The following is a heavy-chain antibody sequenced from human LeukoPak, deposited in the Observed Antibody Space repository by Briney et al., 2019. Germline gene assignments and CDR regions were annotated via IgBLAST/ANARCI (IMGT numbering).Heavy chain of an antibody. J-gene: IGHJ5*02. V-gene: IGHV4-39*01. D-gene: IGHD6-13*01. CDR2: IYFSGST. CDR1: GGSISSSSYY. CDR3: ARRRGGSWYPDWFGP. Sequence: MPSETLSLTCTVSGGSISSSSYYWGWIRQPPGKGLGWIGSIYFSGSTYYNPSRNSRITITVDASKNQFSLKLGPVTADDTAIYYCARRRGGSWYPDWFGPWGQGTLVTVSS.